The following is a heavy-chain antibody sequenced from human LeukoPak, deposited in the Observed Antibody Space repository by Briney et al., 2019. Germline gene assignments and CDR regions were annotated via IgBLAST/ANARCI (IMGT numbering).Heavy chain of an antibody. CDR3: AKVGGSGYVDY. Sequence: GGSLRLSCAASGFTFSNAWMSWVRQAPGKGLEWVSAISGSGGSTYYADSVKGRFTISRDNSKNTLYLQMNSLRAEDTAVYYCAKVGGSGYVDYWGQETLVTVSS. D-gene: IGHD2-15*01. CDR1: GFTFSNAW. V-gene: IGHV3-23*01. CDR2: ISGSGGST. J-gene: IGHJ4*02.